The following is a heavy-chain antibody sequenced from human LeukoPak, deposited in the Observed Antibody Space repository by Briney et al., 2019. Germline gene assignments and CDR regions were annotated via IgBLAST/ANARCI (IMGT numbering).Heavy chain of an antibody. CDR1: GYTFTNYW. D-gene: IGHD4-17*01. V-gene: IGHV5-51*01. CDR2: IYPGDSDT. CDR3: ARGDTTVTAGIAYFDY. J-gene: IGHJ4*02. Sequence: GESLKISCKGSGYTFTNYWIAWVRQMPGKGLEWMGIIYPGDSDTRYSPSFQGQVTISADKSISTAYLRWSSLKASDTAMYYCARGDTTVTAGIAYFDYRGQGTLVTVSS.